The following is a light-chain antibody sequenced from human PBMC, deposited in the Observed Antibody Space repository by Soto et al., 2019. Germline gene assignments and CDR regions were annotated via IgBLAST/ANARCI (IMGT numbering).Light chain of an antibody. CDR1: QGIKDY. CDR3: QQYNTWPRT. J-gene: IGKJ1*01. CDR2: GAS. Sequence: EIVMTQSPATLSVSPGERATLSCRASQGIKDYLAWFQQKPGQAPRLLIYGASTRATAIPARFSGSGSGTEFTLSISSLQSEDFAVYYCQQYNTWPRTFGQGIKVETK. V-gene: IGKV3-15*01.